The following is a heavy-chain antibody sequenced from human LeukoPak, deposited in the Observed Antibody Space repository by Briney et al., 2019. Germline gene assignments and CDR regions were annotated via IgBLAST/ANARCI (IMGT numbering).Heavy chain of an antibody. D-gene: IGHD3-22*01. V-gene: IGHV4-59*01. J-gene: IGHJ4*02. CDR1: GGSISSYY. Sequence: SETLSLTCTVSGGSISSYYWSWIRQPPGKGLEWIGYIYYSGSTNYNPSLKSRVTISVDTSKNQLSLKLSSVTAADTAVYYCARVSGYYYYFDYWGQGTLVTVSS. CDR3: ARVSGYYYYFDY. CDR2: IYYSGST.